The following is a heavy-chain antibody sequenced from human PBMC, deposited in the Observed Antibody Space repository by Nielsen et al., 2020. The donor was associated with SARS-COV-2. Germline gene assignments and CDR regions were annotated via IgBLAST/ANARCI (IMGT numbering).Heavy chain of an antibody. CDR3: ARVAEHIVVVTARFDY. Sequence: GESLKISCAASGFTFSSYSMNWVRQAPGKGLEWVSYISSSGSTIYYADSVKGRFTISRDNAKNSLYLQMNSLRAEDTAVYYCARVAEHIVVVTARFDYWGQGTLVTVSS. CDR1: GFTFSSYS. CDR2: ISSSGSTI. V-gene: IGHV3-48*04. D-gene: IGHD2-21*02. J-gene: IGHJ4*02.